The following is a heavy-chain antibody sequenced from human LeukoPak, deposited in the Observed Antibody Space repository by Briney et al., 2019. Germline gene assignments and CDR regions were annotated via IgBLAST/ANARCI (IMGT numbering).Heavy chain of an antibody. V-gene: IGHV4-39*07. Sequence: PSETLSLTCTVSGGSISSGSHYWSWIRQPPGKGLEWIGSIYHSGSTYYNPSLKSRVTISVDTSKNQFSLKLSSVTAADTAVYYCARGGATPYFFDYWGQGTLVTVSS. J-gene: IGHJ4*02. CDR3: ARGGATPYFFDY. CDR2: IYHSGST. D-gene: IGHD1-26*01. CDR1: GGSISSGSHY.